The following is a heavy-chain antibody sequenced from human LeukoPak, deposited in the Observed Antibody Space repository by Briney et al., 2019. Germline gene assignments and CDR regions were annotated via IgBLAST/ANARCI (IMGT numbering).Heavy chain of an antibody. Sequence: ASVKVSCKASGYTFTGYCMHWVRQAPGQGLEWMGWINPNSGGTNYAQKFQGRVTMTRDTSISTAYMELSRLRSDDTAVYYCASFMVRGVIIRSWFDPWGQGTLVTVSS. V-gene: IGHV1-2*02. CDR1: GYTFTGYC. D-gene: IGHD3-10*01. J-gene: IGHJ5*02. CDR2: INPNSGGT. CDR3: ASFMVRGVIIRSWFDP.